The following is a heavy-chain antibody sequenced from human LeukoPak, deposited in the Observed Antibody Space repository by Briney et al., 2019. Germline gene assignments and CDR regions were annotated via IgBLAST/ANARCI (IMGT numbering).Heavy chain of an antibody. V-gene: IGHV3-74*01. CDR2: MDPDGSTI. Sequence: GGSLRLSCAASGFTFSSYWMHSVRQPPGKGLEWVSRMDPDGSTIDYADSVKGRFTISRDNAKDTLYLQMSSLRDEDTAVYYCISDLCRRDDQWGRGTLVTVSS. CDR1: GFTFSSYW. CDR3: ISDLCRRDDQ. D-gene: IGHD2-15*01. J-gene: IGHJ5*02.